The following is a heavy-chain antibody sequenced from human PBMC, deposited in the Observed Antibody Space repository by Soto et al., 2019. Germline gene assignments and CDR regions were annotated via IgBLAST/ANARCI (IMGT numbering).Heavy chain of an antibody. J-gene: IGHJ4*02. Sequence: EVHLLESGGGLVQPGGSLRLSCAASGFTFSNYDMNWVRQAPGKGLEWVSAITGSGGSTYDADSVKGRFTISRDNSKNMLYLQMNSLRAEDTAVYFCAKLYYFRTTSCYPHVYWGQGTLVTVSS. CDR2: ITGSGGST. CDR1: GFTFSNYD. V-gene: IGHV3-23*01. D-gene: IGHD2-2*01. CDR3: AKLYYFRTTSCYPHVY.